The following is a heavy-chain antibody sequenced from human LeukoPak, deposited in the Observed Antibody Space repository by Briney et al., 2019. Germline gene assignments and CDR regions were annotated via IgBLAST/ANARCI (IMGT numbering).Heavy chain of an antibody. J-gene: IGHJ6*03. CDR3: ARGQVKQQLLPRTGSRYYYYCMDV. V-gene: IGHV4-34*01. D-gene: IGHD6-13*01. Sequence: KPSETLSLTCAVYGGSFSGYYWSWIRQPPGKGLEWIGEINPSGSTNYNSSLKRRVTISVDTSKNQFSLKLSSVTAADTAVYYCARGQVKQQLLPRTGSRYYYYCMDVWGKGTTVTVSS. CDR2: INPSGST. CDR1: GGSFSGYY.